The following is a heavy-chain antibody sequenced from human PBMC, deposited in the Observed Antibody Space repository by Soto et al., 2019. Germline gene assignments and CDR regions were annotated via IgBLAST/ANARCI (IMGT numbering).Heavy chain of an antibody. CDR1: GFVFRNYA. CDR2: ISYDVSNK. CDR3: AKADTGDCGRDCSSGYFDY. D-gene: IGHD2-21*02. Sequence: QVQLVESGGGVVQPGRSLRLSCVASGFVFRNYAMHWVRQAPGKGLEWVASISYDVSNKNYGDSVRGRFTISRDNSKNTLYLQTNTLRDDDTAIYYCAKADTGDCGRDCSSGYFDYWGQGVLVTVSS. V-gene: IGHV3-30*18. J-gene: IGHJ4*02.